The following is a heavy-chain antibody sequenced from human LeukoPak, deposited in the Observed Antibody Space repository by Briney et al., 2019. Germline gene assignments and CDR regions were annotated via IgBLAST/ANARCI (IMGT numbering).Heavy chain of an antibody. CDR3: AATGDTAMVTGGYYFDF. V-gene: IGHV4-4*07. CDR1: GGSISSYY. CDR2: IYTSGST. D-gene: IGHD5-18*01. Sequence: PSETLSLTCTVSGGSISSYYWSWIRQPAGKGLEWIGRIYTSGSTNYNPSLKSRVTMSVDTSKNQFSLKLSSVTAADTAVYYCAATGDTAMVTGGYYFDFWGQGTLVTVSS. J-gene: IGHJ4*02.